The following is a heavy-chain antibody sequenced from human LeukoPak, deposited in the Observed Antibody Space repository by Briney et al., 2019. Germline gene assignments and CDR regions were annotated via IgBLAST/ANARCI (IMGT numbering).Heavy chain of an antibody. V-gene: IGHV3-30-3*01. CDR2: ISYDGSNK. J-gene: IGHJ4*02. CDR3: AKDSTWFIDYYDSSGYSRPYFDY. CDR1: GFTFSSYA. Sequence: QAGRSLRLSCAASGFTFSSYAMHWVRQAPGKGLEWVAVISYDGSNKYYADSVKGRFTISRDNSKNTLYLQMNSLRAEDTAVYYCAKDSTWFIDYYDSSGYSRPYFDYWGQGTLVTVSS. D-gene: IGHD3-22*01.